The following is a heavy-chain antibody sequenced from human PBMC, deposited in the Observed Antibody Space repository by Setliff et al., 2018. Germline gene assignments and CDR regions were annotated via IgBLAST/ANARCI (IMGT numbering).Heavy chain of an antibody. V-gene: IGHV1-18*01. CDR1: GYTFTSYG. Sequence: ASVKVSCKASGYTFTSYGISWVRQAPGQGLEWMGWISAYNGNNIYAQNLQGRVTTTTDTSTSTAYMELRSLRSEDTAVYYCARCPPVVPAAMRYYYYMDVWGKGTTVTVSS. CDR2: ISAYNGNN. CDR3: ARCPPVVPAAMRYYYYMDV. D-gene: IGHD2-2*01. J-gene: IGHJ6*03.